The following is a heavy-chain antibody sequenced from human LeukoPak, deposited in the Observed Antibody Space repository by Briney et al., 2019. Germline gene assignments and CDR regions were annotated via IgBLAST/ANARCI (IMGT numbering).Heavy chain of an antibody. CDR2: INYSGST. V-gene: IGHV4-59*12. CDR3: ARVDYYDRSGYRNCYY. D-gene: IGHD3-22*01. CDR1: GGSISSYY. Sequence: SETLSLTCTVSGGSISSYYWSWIRQPPGKGLEWIGEINYSGSTNYNPSLKSRVTISVDTSKNQFSLKLSSVTAADTAVYYWARVDYYDRSGYRNCYYWGEGTLVTVSS. J-gene: IGHJ4*02.